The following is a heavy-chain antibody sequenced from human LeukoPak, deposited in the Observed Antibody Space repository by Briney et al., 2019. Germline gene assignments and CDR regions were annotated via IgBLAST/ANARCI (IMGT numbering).Heavy chain of an antibody. CDR2: IYHSGST. CDR1: GYSISSGYY. V-gene: IGHV4-38-2*02. CDR3: ARLPAYCGGDCYSMPSFDI. D-gene: IGHD2-21*01. J-gene: IGHJ3*02. Sequence: PSETLSLTCTVSGYSISSGYYWGWIRQPPGKGLEWIGSIYHSGSTYYNPSLKSRVTISVDTSKNQFSLKLSSVTAADTAVYYCARLPAYCGGDCYSMPSFDIWGQGTMVTVSS.